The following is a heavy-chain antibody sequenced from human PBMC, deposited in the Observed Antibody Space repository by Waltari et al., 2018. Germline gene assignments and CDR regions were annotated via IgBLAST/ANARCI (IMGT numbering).Heavy chain of an antibody. Sequence: EVQLMESGGNLVQPGGSLRLSCVDSGFTFSNYWMDWVRQAPGKGLEWVAKINQDGSESYFVDSVKGRFTISRDNAKNSLFLEMNSLRADDTAVYYCSRSLNVWGQGTTVTVSS. CDR3: SRSLNV. CDR2: INQDGSES. J-gene: IGHJ6*02. CDR1: GFTFSNYW. V-gene: IGHV3-7*01.